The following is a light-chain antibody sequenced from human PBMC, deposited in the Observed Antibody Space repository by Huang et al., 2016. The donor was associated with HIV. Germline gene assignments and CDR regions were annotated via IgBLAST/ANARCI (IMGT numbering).Light chain of an antibody. V-gene: IGKV3-11*01. J-gene: IGKJ4*01. CDR3: QQRSNSFLT. Sequence: EIVLTQSPATLSSSPGERATLSCRASQSVSSYLAWYQQKPGQAPRLLIYDASNRATGIPARFSGSGSGTDFTLTISSLEPEDFAVYYCQQRSNSFLTFGGGTKVEIK. CDR2: DAS. CDR1: QSVSSY.